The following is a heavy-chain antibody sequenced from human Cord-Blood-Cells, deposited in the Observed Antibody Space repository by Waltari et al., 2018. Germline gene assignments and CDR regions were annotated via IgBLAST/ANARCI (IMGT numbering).Heavy chain of an antibody. CDR3: ARDGSSSWFDY. CDR1: GFTFSRYV. Sequence: EVQLVESGGGLVKPGGCLRVGCAASGFTFSRYVMNWGRQAPGKGLEWVLYISNSCSYIYYADSVKGRFTISRDNAKNSLCLPMNSLRAEDTAVYYCARDGSSSWFDYWGQGTLVTVSS. V-gene: IGHV3-21*01. CDR2: ISNSCSYI. J-gene: IGHJ4*02. D-gene: IGHD6-13*01.